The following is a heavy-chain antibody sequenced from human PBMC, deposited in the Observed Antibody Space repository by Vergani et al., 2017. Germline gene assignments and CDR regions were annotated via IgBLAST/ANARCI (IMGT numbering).Heavy chain of an antibody. CDR1: GGSIGGGGQV. CDR3: ARVDTQVPATSHFYYMDV. CDR2: IFYSGGT. D-gene: IGHD6-25*01. V-gene: IGHV4-31*11. Sequence: QVQLQESGPGVVKPAEARALTCAVSGGSIGGGGQVWTWIRQRPGKGLGWLGNIFYSGGTDENPSLRSCLTSAGDTSQNQFSLKLRSVTAAATAVYYCARVDTQVPATSHFYYMDVWGKGTTVVVSS. J-gene: IGHJ6*03.